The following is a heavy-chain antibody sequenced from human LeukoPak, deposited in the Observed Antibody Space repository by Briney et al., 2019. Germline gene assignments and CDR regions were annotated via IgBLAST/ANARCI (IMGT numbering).Heavy chain of an antibody. CDR1: GGSFSGYY. CDR2: INHSGST. D-gene: IGHD6-19*01. V-gene: IGHV4-34*01. J-gene: IGHJ6*02. CDR3: ARFRYSSGYYYYYGMDV. Sequence: PSEALSLTCAVYGGSFSGYYWSWIRQPPGKGLEWIGEINHSGSTNYNPSLKSRVTISVDTSKNQFSLKLSSVTAADTAVYYCARFRYSSGYYYYYGMDVWGQGTTVTVSS.